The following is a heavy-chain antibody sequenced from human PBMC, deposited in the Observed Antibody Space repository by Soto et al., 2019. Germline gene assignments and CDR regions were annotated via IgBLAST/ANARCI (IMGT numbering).Heavy chain of an antibody. CDR2: IDPSDSYT. D-gene: IGHD2-2*01. CDR1: GYSFTSYW. Sequence: GESLKISCKGSGYSFTSYWISWVRQMPGKGLEWMGRIDPSDSYTNYSPSFQGHVTISADKSISTAYLQWSSLKASDTAMYYCARLKLGYCSSTSCYPNPYYYYGMDVWGQGTTVTVSS. V-gene: IGHV5-10-1*01. CDR3: ARLKLGYCSSTSCYPNPYYYYGMDV. J-gene: IGHJ6*02.